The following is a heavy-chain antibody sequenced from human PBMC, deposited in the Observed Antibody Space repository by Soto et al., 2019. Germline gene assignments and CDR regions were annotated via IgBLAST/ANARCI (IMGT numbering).Heavy chain of an antibody. Sequence: TLSLTCTVSGGPITRGNYHWSWIRQHPGKGLECIGYIYPSGSTYYNPSLKSRVTISVDTSKNQISLKLISVTAADTAVYFCARFYDGSYSHFDYWGQGTLVTVSS. D-gene: IGHD1-26*01. CDR2: IYPSGST. CDR3: ARFYDGSYSHFDY. CDR1: GGPITRGNYH. V-gene: IGHV4-31*03. J-gene: IGHJ4*02.